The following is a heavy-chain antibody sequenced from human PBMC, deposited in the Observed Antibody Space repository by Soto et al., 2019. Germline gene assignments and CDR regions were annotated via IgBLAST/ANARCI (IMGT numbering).Heavy chain of an antibody. V-gene: IGHV3-21*02. Sequence: DVQLVESGGGLVKPGGSLRLSCSASGFTFSSHNMHWVRQAPGKGLEWVSSIDTSSRFRYYADSVKGRFTVSRDNARNSLFLQMGGLRADDTAIYYRARDRGRQLWGDFDSWGQGTLVTVSS. D-gene: IGHD6-13*01. CDR3: ARDRGRQLWGDFDS. CDR2: IDTSSRFR. J-gene: IGHJ4*02. CDR1: GFTFSSHN.